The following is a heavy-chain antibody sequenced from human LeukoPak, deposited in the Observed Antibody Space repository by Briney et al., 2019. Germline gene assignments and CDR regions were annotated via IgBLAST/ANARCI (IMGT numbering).Heavy chain of an antibody. CDR1: GYTLAELS. Sequence: GASVIVSWKVSGYTLAELSMHWVRQAPGKGLEWMGGFDPEDGETIYAQKFQGRVTMTEDTSTDTAYMELSSLRSEDAAVYYCGAYDSSGAYYYYGMDVWGQGTTVTVSS. D-gene: IGHD3-22*01. J-gene: IGHJ6*02. V-gene: IGHV1-24*01. CDR2: FDPEDGET. CDR3: GAYDSSGAYYYYGMDV.